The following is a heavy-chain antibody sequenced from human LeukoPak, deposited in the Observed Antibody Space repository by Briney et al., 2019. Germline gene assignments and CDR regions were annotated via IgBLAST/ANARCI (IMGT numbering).Heavy chain of an antibody. D-gene: IGHD6-19*01. V-gene: IGHV3-33*01. J-gene: IGHJ4*02. CDR2: IWYDGSNK. Sequence: GGSLRLSCAASGFTFSSYGMHWVRQAPGKGLEWVAVIWYDGSNKYYADSVKGRFTISRDNFKNTLYLQMNSLRAEDTAVYYCARDQSSGFIDYWGQGTLVTVSS. CDR1: GFTFSSYG. CDR3: ARDQSSGFIDY.